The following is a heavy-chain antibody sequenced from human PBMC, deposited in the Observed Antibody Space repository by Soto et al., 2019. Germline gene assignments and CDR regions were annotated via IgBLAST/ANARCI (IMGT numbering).Heavy chain of an antibody. J-gene: IGHJ6*02. CDR2: MNSGGRT. Sequence: RLSCVASGFTFSNYSMSWVRQASAKGLEWVSGMNSGGRTYYADSVRGRFTISRDTSKNTLYLQMNRLRADDTAVFYCAKALQYSSSRDYFYYGIDVWRQGTTVTVSS. V-gene: IGHV3-23*01. D-gene: IGHD6-6*01. CDR3: AKALQYSSSRDYFYYGIDV. CDR1: GFTFSNYS.